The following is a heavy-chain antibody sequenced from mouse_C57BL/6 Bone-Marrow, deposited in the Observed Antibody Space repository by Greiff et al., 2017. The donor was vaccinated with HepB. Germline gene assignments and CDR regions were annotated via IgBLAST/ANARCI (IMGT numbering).Heavy chain of an antibody. CDR1: GFNIKDDY. CDR3: TTEMVTIDY. Sequence: DVKLVESGAELVRPGASVKLSCTASGFNIKDDYMHWVKQRPEQGLEWIGWIDPENGDTEYASKFQGKATITADTSSNTAYLQLSSLTSEDTAVYYCTTEMVTIDYWGQGTTLTVSS. V-gene: IGHV14-4*01. D-gene: IGHD2-3*01. CDR2: IDPENGDT. J-gene: IGHJ2*01.